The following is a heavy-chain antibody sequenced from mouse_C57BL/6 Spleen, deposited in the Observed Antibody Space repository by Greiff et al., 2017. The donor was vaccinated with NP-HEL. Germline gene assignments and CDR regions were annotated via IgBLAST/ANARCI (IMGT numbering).Heavy chain of an antibody. CDR3: ARTLITTVVAYYFDY. D-gene: IGHD1-1*01. CDR2: IYPGDGDT. V-gene: IGHV1-82*01. J-gene: IGHJ2*01. Sequence: QVQLKESGPELVKPGASVKISCKASGYAFSSSWMNWVKQRPGKGLEWIGRIYPGDGDTNCNGKFKGKATLTADKSSSTAYMQLSSLTSEDSAVYFCARTLITTVVAYYFDYWGQGTTLTVSS. CDR1: GYAFSSSW.